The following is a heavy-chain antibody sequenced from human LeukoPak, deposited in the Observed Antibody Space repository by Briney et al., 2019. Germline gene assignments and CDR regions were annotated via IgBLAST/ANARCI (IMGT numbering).Heavy chain of an antibody. CDR1: GYSFTSYW. Sequence: GESLQISCKGSGYSFTSYWIGWVRQMPGKGLEWMGIIYPGDSDTRYSPSFQGQVTISADKSISTAYLQWSSLKASDTAMYYCARRTYSSSSYYYYGMDVWGQGTTVTVSS. CDR2: IYPGDSDT. V-gene: IGHV5-51*01. J-gene: IGHJ6*02. D-gene: IGHD6-6*01. CDR3: ARRTYSSSSYYYYGMDV.